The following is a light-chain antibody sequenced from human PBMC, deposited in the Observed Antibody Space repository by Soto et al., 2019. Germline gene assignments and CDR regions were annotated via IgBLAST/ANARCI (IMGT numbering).Light chain of an antibody. Sequence: DIQMTQSPSTLSASVGDRVTVACRASQSVSGWLSWYQQKPGEAPKLLIYDASSLQSGVPSRFSGSGSGTEFTLTISSLQPDDFAIYYCQQYNSQSWTFGQGTKVDIK. V-gene: IGKV1-5*01. CDR3: QQYNSQSWT. CDR2: DAS. J-gene: IGKJ1*01. CDR1: QSVSGW.